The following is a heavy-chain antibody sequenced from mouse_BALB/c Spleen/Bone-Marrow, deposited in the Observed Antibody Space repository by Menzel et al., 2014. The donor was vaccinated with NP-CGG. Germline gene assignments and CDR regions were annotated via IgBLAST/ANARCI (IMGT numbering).Heavy chain of an antibody. CDR2: ISDGGSYT. CDR3: ANYYGSTWFAY. V-gene: IGHV5-4*02. J-gene: IGHJ3*01. CDR1: GFTFSDYY. Sequence: EVKLMESGGGLVKPGGSLKLSCAASGFTFSDYYMYWVRQTPEKRLEWVATISDGGSYTYYPDSVKGRFTISIDNAKNNLYLQMSSLKSEDTAMYYCANYYGSTWFAYWGQGTLVTVSA. D-gene: IGHD1-1*01.